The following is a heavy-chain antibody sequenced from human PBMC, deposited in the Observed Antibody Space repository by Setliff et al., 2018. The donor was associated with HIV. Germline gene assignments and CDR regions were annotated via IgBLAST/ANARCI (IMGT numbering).Heavy chain of an antibody. D-gene: IGHD4-17*01. Sequence: PSETLSLTCTVSGGSISSGDYYWSWFRQYPGKGLEWIGYIYYSGSTFYNPSLKSRVTISVDTSKKQFSLKLSSVTAADPAVYYCAREGYGDKRERYFYYMDVWGKGTTVTVSS. V-gene: IGHV4-31*03. J-gene: IGHJ6*03. CDR3: AREGYGDKRERYFYYMDV. CDR2: IYYSGST. CDR1: GGSISSGDYY.